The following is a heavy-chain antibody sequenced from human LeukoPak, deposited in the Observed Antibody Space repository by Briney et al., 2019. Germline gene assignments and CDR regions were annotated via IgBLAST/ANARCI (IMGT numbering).Heavy chain of an antibody. V-gene: IGHV4-59*08. CDR2: IFHSGST. CDR3: ARHYTSGWDLDY. J-gene: IGHJ4*02. CDR1: GGSITGHY. D-gene: IGHD6-19*01. Sequence: SETLSLTCTISGGSITGHYWSWIRQPPGKGLEWIGYIFHSGSTCYNPSLKSRVTVSIDTSKNQISLKLTSVTAADTAVYYCARHYTSGWDLDYWGQGTPVTVSS.